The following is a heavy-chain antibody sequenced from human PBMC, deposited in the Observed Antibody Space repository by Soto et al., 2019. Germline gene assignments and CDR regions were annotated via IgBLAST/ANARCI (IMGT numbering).Heavy chain of an antibody. V-gene: IGHV3-30-3*01. CDR1: GFTFSSYA. Sequence: LRLSCAASGFTFSSYAMHWVRQAPGKGLEWVAVISYDGSNKYYADSVKGRFTISRDNSKNTLYLQMNSLRAEDTAVYYCARDQGSGSYHNYYYGMDVWGQGTTVTVSS. J-gene: IGHJ6*02. D-gene: IGHD3-10*01. CDR2: ISYDGSNK. CDR3: ARDQGSGSYHNYYYGMDV.